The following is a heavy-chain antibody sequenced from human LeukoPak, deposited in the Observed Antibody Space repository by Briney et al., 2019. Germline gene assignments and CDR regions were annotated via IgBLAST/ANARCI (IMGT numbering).Heavy chain of an antibody. CDR2: VSTYNGNT. CDR1: GYTFTSHG. D-gene: IGHD5-18*01. CDR3: ARDVDTATDQINDY. J-gene: IGHJ4*02. Sequence: ASVKVSCKASGYTFTSHGISRVRQAPGQGLGWMGWVSTYNGNTNYVPKYQGRVTMTTDTSTSTAYMELRSRRSDDTAVYYCARDVDTATDQINDYWGQGTLVTVSS. V-gene: IGHV1-18*04.